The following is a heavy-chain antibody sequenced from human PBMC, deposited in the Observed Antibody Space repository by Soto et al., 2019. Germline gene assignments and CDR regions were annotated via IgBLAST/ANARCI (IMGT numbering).Heavy chain of an antibody. CDR3: ARLNCSSTSCYAGY. D-gene: IGHD2-2*01. CDR2: IYYSGST. V-gene: IGHV4-39*01. Sequence: SETLSLTCTVSGGSISSSSYYWGWIRQPPGKGLEWIGSIYYSGSTYYNPSLKSRVTISVDTSKNQFSLKLSSVTAADTAVYYCARLNCSSTSCYAGYWGQGTLVTVSS. CDR1: GGSISSSSYY. J-gene: IGHJ4*02.